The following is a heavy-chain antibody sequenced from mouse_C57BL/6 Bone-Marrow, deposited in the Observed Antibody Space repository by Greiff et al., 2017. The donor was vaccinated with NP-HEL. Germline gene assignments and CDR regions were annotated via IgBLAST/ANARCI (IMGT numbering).Heavy chain of an antibody. CDR2: ISSGGDYI. Sequence: EVKLVESGEGLVKPGGSLKLSCAASGFTFSSYAMSWVRQTPEKRLEWVAYISSGGDYIYYGATVKGRFTISRDNARNTLYLQMSSLKAEDTAMYYCTVYYGSSFVWGTGTTVTVSS. D-gene: IGHD1-1*01. CDR1: GFTFSSYA. J-gene: IGHJ1*03. V-gene: IGHV5-9-1*02. CDR3: TVYYGSSFV.